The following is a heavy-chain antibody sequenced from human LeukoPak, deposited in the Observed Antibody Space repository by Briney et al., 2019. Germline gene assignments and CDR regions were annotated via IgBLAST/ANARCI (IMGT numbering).Heavy chain of an antibody. D-gene: IGHD3-22*01. V-gene: IGHV1-18*01. J-gene: IGHJ4*02. CDR2: ISGYNGNT. CDR3: ARGRSLHDPYDITDY. CDR1: GYTFTSYG. Sequence: GASVKVSCKASGYTFTSYGITWVRQAPGQGLEWMGWISGYNGNTNYAQKLQGRVTMTTDTSTSTAYMELRSLRSDDTAVYYCARGRSLHDPYDITDYWGQGTLVTVSS.